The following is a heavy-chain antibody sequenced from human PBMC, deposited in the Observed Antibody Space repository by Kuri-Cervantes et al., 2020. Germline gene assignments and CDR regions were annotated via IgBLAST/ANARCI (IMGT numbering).Heavy chain of an antibody. J-gene: IGHJ4*02. CDR3: ARAIGLLASCGGDCLGPFDY. D-gene: IGHD2-21*02. CDR1: GFTFSDYY. V-gene: IGHV3-11*01. Sequence: GGSLRLSCAASGFTFSDYYMSWIRQAPGKGLEWVSYISSSGSTIYYADSVKGRFTISRDNAKNSLYLQMNSLRAEDTAVYYCARAIGLLASCGGDCLGPFDYWGQGTLVTVSS. CDR2: ISSSGSTI.